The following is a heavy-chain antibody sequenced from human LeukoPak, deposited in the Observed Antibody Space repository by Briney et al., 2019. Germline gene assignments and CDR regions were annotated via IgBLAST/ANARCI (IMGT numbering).Heavy chain of an antibody. CDR1: GGSIRSYY. V-gene: IGHV4-59*08. CDR3: ARLGSYFDY. CDR2: IFYSGTA. Sequence: KPAESLSLTCTVSGGSIRSYYWSWIRQPPGKGLEWIGYIFYSGTANYNPSLKSRVTMSIDTSKNQFSLNLTSVTAADTAVYYCARLGSYFDYWGQGTLVTV. J-gene: IGHJ4*02.